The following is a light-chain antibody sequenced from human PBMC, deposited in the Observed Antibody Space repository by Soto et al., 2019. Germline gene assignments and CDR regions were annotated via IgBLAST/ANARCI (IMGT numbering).Light chain of an antibody. Sequence: DIVMTQSPDSLAVSLGERATINCKSSQSVLYSSNNKNYLAWYQQKPGQPPKLLIYWASTRESGVPDRFSGSGSGTDFTLTISSLHAEDVAVYYCQQYYSAPPTFGQGTKVEIQ. J-gene: IGKJ1*01. CDR3: QQYYSAPPT. V-gene: IGKV4-1*01. CDR1: QSVLYSSNNKNY. CDR2: WAS.